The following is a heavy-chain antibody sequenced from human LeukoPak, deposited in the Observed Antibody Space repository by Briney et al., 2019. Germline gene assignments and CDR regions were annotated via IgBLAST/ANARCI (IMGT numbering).Heavy chain of an antibody. V-gene: IGHV4-30-4*01. Sequence: SETLSLTCTVSGGSITSGDYHWSWIRQPPGKGLEWIGYFYYSGSTSYCPSLKSRVTISADTSKNQFSLKLNSVTAADTAVYYCANSPMYYDTSGYSFFDDWGQGTLVTVSS. J-gene: IGHJ4*02. CDR2: FYYSGST. D-gene: IGHD3-22*01. CDR1: GGSITSGDYH. CDR3: ANSPMYYDTSGYSFFDD.